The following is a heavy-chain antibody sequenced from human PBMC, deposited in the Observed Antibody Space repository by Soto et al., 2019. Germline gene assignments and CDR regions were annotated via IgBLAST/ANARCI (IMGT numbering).Heavy chain of an antibody. CDR3: ARGIRAAAGYYFDY. V-gene: IGHV4-59*01. CDR1: GGSISSYY. J-gene: IGHJ4*02. D-gene: IGHD6-13*01. Sequence: SETLSLTCTVSGGSISSYYWSWIRQPPGKGLEWIGYIYYSGSTNYNPSLKSRVTISVDTSKNQFSLKLSSVTAADTAVYYCARGIRAAAGYYFDYWGQGTLVTVSS. CDR2: IYYSGST.